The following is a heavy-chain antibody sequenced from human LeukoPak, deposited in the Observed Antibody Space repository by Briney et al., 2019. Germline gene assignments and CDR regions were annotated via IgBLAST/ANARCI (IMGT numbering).Heavy chain of an antibody. CDR1: GFTFDDYA. Sequence: GGSLRLSCAASGFTFDDYAMHWVRQAPGKGLEWVSGISWNSGSIGYADSVKGRFTISRDNAKNSLYLQMNSLRAEDTAVYYCARSTWIQLWTDAFDIWGQGTMVTVSS. CDR3: ARSTWIQLWTDAFDI. V-gene: IGHV3-9*01. CDR2: ISWNSGSI. J-gene: IGHJ3*02. D-gene: IGHD5-18*01.